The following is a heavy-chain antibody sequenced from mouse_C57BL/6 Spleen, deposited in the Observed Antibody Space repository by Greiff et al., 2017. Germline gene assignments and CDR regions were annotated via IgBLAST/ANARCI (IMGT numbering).Heavy chain of an antibody. D-gene: IGHD5-5*01. Sequence: LMESGAELVKPGASVKISCKASGYAFSSYWMNWVKQRPGKGLEWIGQIYPGDGDTNYNGKFKGKATLTADKSSSTAYMQLSSLTSEDSAVYFGARVNYLDWYFDVWGTGTTVTVSS. CDR2: IYPGDGDT. V-gene: IGHV1-80*01. CDR1: GYAFSSYW. J-gene: IGHJ1*03. CDR3: ARVNYLDWYFDV.